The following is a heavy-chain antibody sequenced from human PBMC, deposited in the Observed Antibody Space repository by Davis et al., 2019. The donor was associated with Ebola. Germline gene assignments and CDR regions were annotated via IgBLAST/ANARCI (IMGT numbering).Heavy chain of an antibody. CDR2: INPNDGGT. J-gene: IGHJ4*02. CDR1: GYTFTGYY. V-gene: IGHV1-2*02. D-gene: IGHD4-17*01. Sequence: ASVKVSCKASGYTFTGYYMHWLRQAPGQGLEWMGWINPNDGGTSYAQKFQGRVTMARDTSINRAYMELSRLRSDDTAVYYCATVGTSVTAFDHWGQGTLVTVSS. CDR3: ATVGTSVTAFDH.